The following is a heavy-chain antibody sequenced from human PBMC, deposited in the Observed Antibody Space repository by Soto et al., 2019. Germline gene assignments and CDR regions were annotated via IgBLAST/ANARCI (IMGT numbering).Heavy chain of an antibody. CDR3: ARRPTGYDFWSGYYWDY. CDR1: GGTFSSYA. Sequence: QVQLVQSGAAVKKPGSSVKVSCKASGGTFSSYAISWVRQAPGQGLEWMGGIIPIFGTANYAQKFQGRVTITADESTSTAYMELSSLRSEDTAVYYCARRPTGYDFWSGYYWDYWGQGTLVTVSS. J-gene: IGHJ4*02. V-gene: IGHV1-69*12. D-gene: IGHD3-3*01. CDR2: IIPIFGTA.